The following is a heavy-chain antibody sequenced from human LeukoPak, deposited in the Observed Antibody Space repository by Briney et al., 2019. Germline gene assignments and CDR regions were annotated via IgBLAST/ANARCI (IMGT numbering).Heavy chain of an antibody. CDR3: GKSDWFDP. V-gene: IGHV3-74*01. J-gene: IGHJ5*02. CDR1: GFTFSIYS. CDR2: LKSDGSRT. Sequence: GGSLRLSCSASGFTFSIYSMHWVRQAPGKGLVWVSRLKSDGSRTSYAHPVKGRFTISSDNAQNTLEPQMDSLRVEDPALSCFGKSDWFDPWGEGNLVTVSS.